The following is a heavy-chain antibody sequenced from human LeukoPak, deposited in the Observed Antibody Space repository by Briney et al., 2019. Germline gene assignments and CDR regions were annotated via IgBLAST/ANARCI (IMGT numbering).Heavy chain of an antibody. CDR2: VHHSGST. Sequence: MASETLSLTCTVSGGSISMSAYYWVWVPQPPGKGLEWIGSVHHSGSTYYNSSLNSRLTMSVDTPKKQISLKLSSVTAADTAVYYCARTSSGTYYRVDYWGQGTQVTVSS. D-gene: IGHD3-10*01. V-gene: IGHV4-39*01. J-gene: IGHJ4*02. CDR3: ARTSSGTYYRVDY. CDR1: GGSISMSAYY.